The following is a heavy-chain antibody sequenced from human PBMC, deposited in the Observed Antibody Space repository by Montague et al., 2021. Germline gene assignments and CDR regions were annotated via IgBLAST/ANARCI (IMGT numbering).Heavy chain of an antibody. V-gene: IGHV3-48*02. D-gene: IGHD3-10*01. CDR2: ISGSRTTI. CDR1: GFTFSSYS. Sequence: SLRLSCAASGFTFSSYSMTWVRQAPGKGLEWLSYISGSRTTIYYADSVKGRFTISRDNANNLLYLQMNSLRDEDTAVYYCTSDRYRGGSDYWGQGTLVIVSS. J-gene: IGHJ4*02. CDR3: TSDRYRGGSDY.